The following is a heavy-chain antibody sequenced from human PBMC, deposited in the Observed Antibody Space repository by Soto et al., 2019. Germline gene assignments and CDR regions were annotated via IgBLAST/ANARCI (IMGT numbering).Heavy chain of an antibody. CDR1: GFTFSSYG. J-gene: IGHJ6*02. CDR2: IWYDGSNK. V-gene: IGHV3-33*01. Sequence: GGSLRLSCAASGFTFSSYGMHWVRQAPGKGLEWVAVIWYDGSNKYYADSVKGRFTISRDNSKNTLYLKMNSLRAEDTAVYYCARGGGPPGYHYYYYGMDVWGQGTTVTISS. CDR3: ARGGGPPGYHYYYYGMDV. D-gene: IGHD3-9*01.